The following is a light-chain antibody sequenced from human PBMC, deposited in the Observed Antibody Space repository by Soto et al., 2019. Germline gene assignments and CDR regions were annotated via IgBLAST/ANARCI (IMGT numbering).Light chain of an antibody. J-gene: IGKJ4*01. CDR2: AAS. CDR3: QQSYSTPLT. Sequence: DIPMTQSPSSLSASVGDRVTITCRASQSISSYLNWYQQKPGKAPKLLIYAASSLQSGVPSRFSGSGSGIDFTLTISSLQPEDFATYYCQQSYSTPLTFGGGTKVEIK. CDR1: QSISSY. V-gene: IGKV1-39*01.